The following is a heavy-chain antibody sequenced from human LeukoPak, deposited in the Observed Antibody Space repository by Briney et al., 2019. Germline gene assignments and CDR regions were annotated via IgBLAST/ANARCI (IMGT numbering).Heavy chain of an antibody. CDR2: ISASGDNT. J-gene: IGHJ4*02. D-gene: IGHD1-1*01. CDR3: AQVVETGTTPTDY. V-gene: IGHV3-23*01. CDR1: GVTFNNDA. Sequence: PGGSLRLSCAASGVTFNNDAMTWGRQAPGKGLVWVAVISASGDNTDYADSVKGRFTISRDNSKNTLSLQMKSLGVEDTSVYYCAQVVETGTTPTDYWGQGTLVTVSS.